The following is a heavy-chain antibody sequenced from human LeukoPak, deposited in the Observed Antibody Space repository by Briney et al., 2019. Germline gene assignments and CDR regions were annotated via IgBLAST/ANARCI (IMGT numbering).Heavy chain of an antibody. CDR3: ARDLANCDGDCSDWYFDL. J-gene: IGHJ2*01. CDR2: IYYSGST. V-gene: IGHV4-39*07. CDR1: GGSISSSSYY. Sequence: SETLSLTCTVSGGSISSSSYYWGWIRQPPGKGLEWIGSIYYSGSTYYNPSLKSRVTISVDTSKNQFSLKPSSVTAADTGVYYCARDLANCDGDCSDWYFDLWGRGTLVTVSS. D-gene: IGHD2-21*02.